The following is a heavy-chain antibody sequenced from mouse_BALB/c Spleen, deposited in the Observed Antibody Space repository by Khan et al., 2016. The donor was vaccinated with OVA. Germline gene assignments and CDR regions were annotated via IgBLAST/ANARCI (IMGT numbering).Heavy chain of an antibody. CDR1: GFSLTSFG. Sequence: QVQLQQSGPGLVQPSQSLSITCTVSGFSLTSFGVHWVRQSPGKGLEWLGVIWRGGSTDYNAAFMSRLSITKDNSKSQVFFKMNTLQGDDTAIYYCAIGNGSYVWYFEFWGAGTTVTVSS. CDR2: IWRGGST. CDR3: AIGNGSYVWYFEF. D-gene: IGHD2-3*01. J-gene: IGHJ1*01. V-gene: IGHV2-5*01.